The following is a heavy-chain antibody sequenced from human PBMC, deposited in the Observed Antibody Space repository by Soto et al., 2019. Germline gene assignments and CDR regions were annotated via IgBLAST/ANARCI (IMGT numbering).Heavy chain of an antibody. CDR2: INAGNGNT. D-gene: IGHD6-19*01. J-gene: IGHJ6*02. Sequence: RASVKVSCKASGYTFTSYAMHWVRQAPGQRLEWMGWINAGNGNTKYSQKFQGRVTITRDTSASTAYMELSSLRSEDTAVYYCARDLGSGWPDYGMDVWGQGTTVTVSS. CDR3: ARDLGSGWPDYGMDV. V-gene: IGHV1-3*01. CDR1: GYTFTSYA.